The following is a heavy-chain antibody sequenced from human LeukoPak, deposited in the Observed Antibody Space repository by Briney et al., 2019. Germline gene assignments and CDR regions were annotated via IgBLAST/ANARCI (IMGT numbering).Heavy chain of an antibody. CDR2: IYTSGST. Sequence: PSQTLSLTCTVSGGSISSGSYYWSWIRQPAGKGLEWIGRIYTSGSTNYYPSLKSRVTISVDTSKNQFSLKLSSVTAADTAVYYCARGGAVAGYGMDVWGQGTTVTVSS. J-gene: IGHJ6*02. D-gene: IGHD6-19*01. CDR1: GGSISSGSYY. CDR3: ARGGAVAGYGMDV. V-gene: IGHV4-61*02.